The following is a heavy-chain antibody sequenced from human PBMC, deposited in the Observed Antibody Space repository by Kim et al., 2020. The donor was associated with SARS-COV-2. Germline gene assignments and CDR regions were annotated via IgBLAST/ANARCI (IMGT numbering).Heavy chain of an antibody. V-gene: IGHV3-23*01. J-gene: IGHJ5*02. Sequence: GGSLRLSCAASGFTFSDYAMSWVRQAPGKGLEWVSTIGGSDSRTFYADSVKGRFTVSRDNSKNTLYLQMNSLRAEDTAIYYCAESGGNTFDPWGQGTLVT. CDR1: GFTFSDYA. CDR3: AESGGNTFDP. CDR2: IGGSDSRT.